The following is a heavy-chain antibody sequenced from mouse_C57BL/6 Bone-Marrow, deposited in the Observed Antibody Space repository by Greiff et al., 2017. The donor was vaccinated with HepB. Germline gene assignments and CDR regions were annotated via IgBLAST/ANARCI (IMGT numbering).Heavy chain of an antibody. CDR3: ARRGDYYGSREDY. J-gene: IGHJ4*01. Sequence: QVTLKESGPGILQSSQTLSLTCSFSGFSLSTSGMGVSWIRQPSGKGLEWLAHIYWDDDKRYNPSLKSRLTISKDTSRNQVFLKITSVDTADTATYYCARRGDYYGSREDYWGQGTSVTVSS. V-gene: IGHV8-12*01. D-gene: IGHD1-1*01. CDR2: IYWDDDK. CDR1: GFSLSTSGMG.